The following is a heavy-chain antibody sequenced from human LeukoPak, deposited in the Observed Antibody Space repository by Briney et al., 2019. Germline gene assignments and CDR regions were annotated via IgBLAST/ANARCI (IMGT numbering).Heavy chain of an antibody. D-gene: IGHD6-19*01. CDR1: GGSISSYY. J-gene: IGHJ3*02. V-gene: IGHV4-59*08. CDR3: ARRTIAVGDAFDI. Sequence: SETPSLTCTVSGGSISSYYWSWIRQPPGKGLEWIGYIYYSGSTNYNPSLKSRVTISVDTSKNQFSLKLSSVTAADTAVYYCARRTIAVGDAFDIWGQGTMVTVSS. CDR2: IYYSGST.